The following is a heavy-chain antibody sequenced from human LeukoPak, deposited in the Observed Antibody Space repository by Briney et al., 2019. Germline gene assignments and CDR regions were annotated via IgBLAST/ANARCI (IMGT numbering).Heavy chain of an antibody. CDR1: GFTLSNNY. CDR2: IYSGATT. J-gene: IGHJ6*03. Sequence: GGSLRLSCAASGFTLSNNYMNWVRQAPGKGLEWVSGIYSGATTYHADSVKGRFTISRDNSKNTLSLQMNSLRAEDTAVYYCARELRIVDTTMLNYYYYYYMDVWGKGTTVTVSS. V-gene: IGHV3-53*01. D-gene: IGHD5-18*01. CDR3: ARELRIVDTTMLNYYYYYYMDV.